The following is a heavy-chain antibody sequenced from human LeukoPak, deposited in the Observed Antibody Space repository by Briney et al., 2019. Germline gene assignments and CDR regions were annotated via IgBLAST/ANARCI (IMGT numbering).Heavy chain of an antibody. V-gene: IGHV1-2*02. CDR3: ARGFSSWKSYYFDY. CDR2: INPNSGGT. J-gene: IGHJ4*02. CDR1: GYTFTGYY. D-gene: IGHD6-13*01. Sequence: ASVKVSCKASGYTFTGYYMHWVRQAPGQGLEWMGWINPNSGGTNYAQKFQGRVTMTRDTSISTAYMELSRLRSDDTAVYYCARGFSSWKSYYFDYWVQGTLVTVSS.